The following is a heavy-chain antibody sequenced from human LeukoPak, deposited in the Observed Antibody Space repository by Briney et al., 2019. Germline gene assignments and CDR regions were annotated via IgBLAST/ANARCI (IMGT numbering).Heavy chain of an antibody. J-gene: IGHJ4*02. Sequence: GGSLRLSCAASGFTFSSYSMNWVRQAPGKGLEWVSSISSSSSYIYYADSVKGRFTISRDNAKNSLYLQMNSLRAEDTAVYYCASARSGYCSSTSCFLDYWGRRTLVTVSS. V-gene: IGHV3-21*01. CDR3: ASARSGYCSSTSCFLDY. CDR2: ISSSSSYI. CDR1: GFTFSSYS. D-gene: IGHD2-2*01.